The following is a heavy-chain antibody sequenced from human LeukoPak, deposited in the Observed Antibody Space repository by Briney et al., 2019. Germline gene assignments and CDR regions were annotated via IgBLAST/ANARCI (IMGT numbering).Heavy chain of an antibody. CDR3: AKDGRLSSVSYYGMDV. J-gene: IGHJ6*02. CDR2: ISFDGNNK. V-gene: IGHV3-30-3*02. CDR1: GFTFSTYA. Sequence: PGGSMRLSCAASGFTFSTYAMHWVRQAPGKGLEWVTIISFDGNNKYYADSVEGRFTISRDNSKNTLYLQMNSLRAEDTAVYYCAKDGRLSSVSYYGMDVWGQGTTVTVSS. D-gene: IGHD6-19*01.